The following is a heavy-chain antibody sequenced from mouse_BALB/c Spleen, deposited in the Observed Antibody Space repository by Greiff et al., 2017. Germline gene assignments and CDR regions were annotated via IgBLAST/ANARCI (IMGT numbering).Heavy chain of an antibody. D-gene: IGHD2-4*01. CDR1: GYAFTNYL. J-gene: IGHJ4*01. Sequence: VQLQQSGAELVRPGTSVKVSCKASGYAFTNYLIEWVKQRPGQGLEWIGVINPGSGGTNYNEKFKGKATLTADKSSSTAYMQLSSLTSDDSAVYFCAARTMIATDAMDYWGQGTSVTVSS. CDR2: INPGSGGT. CDR3: AARTMIATDAMDY. V-gene: IGHV1-54*03.